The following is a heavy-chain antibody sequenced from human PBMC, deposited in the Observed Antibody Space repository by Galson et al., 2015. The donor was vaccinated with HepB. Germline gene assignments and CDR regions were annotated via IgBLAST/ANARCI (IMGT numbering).Heavy chain of an antibody. V-gene: IGHV1-3*01. J-gene: IGHJ5*02. CDR3: ARVRDFNWFDP. CDR1: GYTFTSYG. D-gene: IGHD3-10*01. Sequence: SVKVSCKASGYTFTSYGISWVRQAPGQRLEWMGWINAGNGNTKYSQKFQGRVTITRDTSASTAYMELSSLRSEDTAVYYCARVRDFNWFDPWGQGTLVTVSS. CDR2: INAGNGNT.